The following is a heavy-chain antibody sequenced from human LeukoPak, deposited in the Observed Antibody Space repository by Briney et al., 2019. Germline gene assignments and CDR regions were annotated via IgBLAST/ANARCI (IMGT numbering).Heavy chain of an antibody. D-gene: IGHD3-22*01. CDR3: AGAVAMIEYNWFDP. CDR1: GFTFSSYA. J-gene: IGHJ5*02. V-gene: IGHV3-33*08. CDR2: IWYDGSNK. Sequence: GGSLRLSCAASGFTFSSYAMHWVRQAPGKGLEWVAVIWYDGSNKYYADSVKGRFTISRDNSKNTLYLQMNSLRAEDTAVYYCAGAVAMIEYNWFDPWGQGTLVTVSS.